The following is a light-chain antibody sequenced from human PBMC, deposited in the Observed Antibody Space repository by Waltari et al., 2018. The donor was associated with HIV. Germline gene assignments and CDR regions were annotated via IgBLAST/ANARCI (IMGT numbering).Light chain of an antibody. CDR1: TPNIANKY. J-gene: IGLJ1*01. Sequence: QSVLTQPPSASGPPGQRGNISWSGTTPNIANKYVQRYQKHPGMTPKHLNYRNNQRPSGVPDRSSGSKSGTSASLAISGLRSEDEADYFCASWDDSLSAHYVFGTGTKVVVL. V-gene: IGLV1-47*01. CDR2: RNN. CDR3: ASWDDSLSAHYV.